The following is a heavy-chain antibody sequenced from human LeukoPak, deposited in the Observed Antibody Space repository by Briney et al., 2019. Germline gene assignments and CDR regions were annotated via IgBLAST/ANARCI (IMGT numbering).Heavy chain of an antibody. J-gene: IGHJ4*02. D-gene: IGHD2/OR15-2a*01. Sequence: SETLSLTCGVSGGTFSGYYWAWIRQAPRQGLEWVGDIYHSGKTNYNPTLQNRLTTSVYTPKNQFSLKLASVTAADAAIYYCARSNNFRFDSWGQETLVTVSS. CDR2: IYHSGKT. CDR3: ARSNNFRFDS. V-gene: IGHV4-34*01. CDR1: GGTFSGYY.